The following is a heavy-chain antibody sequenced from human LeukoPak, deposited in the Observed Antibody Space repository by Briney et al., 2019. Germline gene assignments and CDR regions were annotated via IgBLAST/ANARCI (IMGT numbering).Heavy chain of an antibody. J-gene: IGHJ4*02. CDR2: INTYNGDT. D-gene: IGHD2-8*02. V-gene: IGHV1-18*04. CDR1: GYTFTGYY. CDR3: ARDPSSTGWYFDY. Sequence: ASVKVSCKASGYTFTGYYMHWVRQAPGQGLEWMGWINTYNGDTNYAQKFQGRMTMTTDTSTSTAYMELRSLRSDDTDVYYCARDPSSTGWYFDYWGQGTLVTVSS.